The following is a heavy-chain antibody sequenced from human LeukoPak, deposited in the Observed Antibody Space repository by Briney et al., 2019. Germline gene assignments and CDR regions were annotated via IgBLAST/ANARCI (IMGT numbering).Heavy chain of an antibody. V-gene: IGHV3-21*01. CDR1: GFTFSSYS. J-gene: IGHJ4*02. D-gene: IGHD3-22*01. CDR2: ISSSSNYI. CDR3: ASSYLDDYYDSSGSPLDY. Sequence: GGSLRLSCAASGFTFSSYSMNWVRQAPGKGLEWVSSISSSSNYIYYADSVKGRFTISRDNAKNSLYLQMNSLRAEDTAVYYCASSYLDDYYDSSGSPLDYWGQGTLVTVSS.